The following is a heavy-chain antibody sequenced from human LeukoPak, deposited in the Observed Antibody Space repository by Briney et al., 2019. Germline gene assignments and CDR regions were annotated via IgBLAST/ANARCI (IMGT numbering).Heavy chain of an antibody. CDR2: IYYSGST. J-gene: IGHJ4*02. V-gene: IGHV4-59*01. Sequence: SETLSLTCTVSGGSISSYYWSWIRQPPGKGLEWIGYIYYSGSTNYNPSLKSRVTTSVDTSKNQFSLKLSSVTAADTAVYYCAREEQWLRAFDYWGQGTLVTVSS. D-gene: IGHD5-12*01. CDR3: AREEQWLRAFDY. CDR1: GGSISSYY.